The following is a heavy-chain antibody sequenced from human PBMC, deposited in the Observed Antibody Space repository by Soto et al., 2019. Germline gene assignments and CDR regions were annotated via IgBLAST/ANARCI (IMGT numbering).Heavy chain of an antibody. V-gene: IGHV3-33*01. CDR1: GFTFSSYG. Sequence: ESGGGVVQPGRSLRLSCAASGFTFSSYGMHWVRQAPGKGLEWVAVIWYDGSNKYYADSVKGRFTISRDNSKNTLYLQMNSLRAEDTAVYYCARDPLWSSGPPDAFDIWGQGTMVTVSS. CDR2: IWYDGSNK. CDR3: ARDPLWSSGPPDAFDI. D-gene: IGHD6-19*01. J-gene: IGHJ3*02.